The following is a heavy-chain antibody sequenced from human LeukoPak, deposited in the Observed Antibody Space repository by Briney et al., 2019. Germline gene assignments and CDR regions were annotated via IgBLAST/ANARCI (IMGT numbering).Heavy chain of an antibody. J-gene: IGHJ4*02. CDR2: LSGSGGTT. CDR3: AKGYSGTYFFLYFDN. CDR1: GFNFPNYA. Sequence: PGGSLRLSCAASGFNFPNYAMSWVRQAPGKGLEWVSTLSGSGGTTFFADSVKGRFTISRDNSKGNLYLQMDSLRAEDTAIYYCAKGYSGTYFFLYFDNWGQGTLVTVSS. D-gene: IGHD1-26*01. V-gene: IGHV3-23*01.